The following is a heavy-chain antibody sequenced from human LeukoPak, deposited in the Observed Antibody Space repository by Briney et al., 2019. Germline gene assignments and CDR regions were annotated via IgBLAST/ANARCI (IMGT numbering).Heavy chain of an antibody. CDR3: ARDRGYCSGGSCYRWFDP. CDR2: IYYSGST. Sequence: SETLSLTCGVSGGSISSSNCWSWIRQPPGKGLEWIGYIYYSGSTNYNPSLKSRVTISVDTSKNQFSLKLSSVTAADTAVYYCARDRGYCSGGSCYRWFDPWGQGTLVTVSS. J-gene: IGHJ5*02. CDR1: GGSISSSNC. V-gene: IGHV4-61*01. D-gene: IGHD2-15*01.